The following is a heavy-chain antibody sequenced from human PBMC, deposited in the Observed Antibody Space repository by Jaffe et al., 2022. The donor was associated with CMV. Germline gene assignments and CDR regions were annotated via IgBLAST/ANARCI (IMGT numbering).Heavy chain of an antibody. J-gene: IGHJ1*01. CDR1: GFTFSSYG. V-gene: IGHV3-30*18. CDR2: ISYDGSNK. Sequence: QVQLVESGGGVVQPGRSLRLSCAASGFTFSSYGMHWVRQAPGKGLEWVAVISYDGSNKYYADSVKGRFTISRDNSKNTLYLQMNSLRAEDTAVYYCAKGESPLYYDSTIDGLYFQHWGQGTLVTVSS. D-gene: IGHD3-22*01. CDR3: AKGESPLYYDSTIDGLYFQH.